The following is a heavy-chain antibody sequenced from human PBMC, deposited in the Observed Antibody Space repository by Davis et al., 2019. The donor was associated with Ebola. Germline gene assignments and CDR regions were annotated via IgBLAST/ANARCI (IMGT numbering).Heavy chain of an antibody. J-gene: IGHJ3*02. CDR2: INSDGTST. V-gene: IGHV3-74*01. CDR1: GFSFSTYW. Sequence: HTGGSLRLSCAASGFSFSTYWMHWVRQAPGKGLLWVSRINSDGTSTTYADSVKDRFTISRDNSTNTLFLQMNTLRAEDAAVYYCARAITIFGVVIIDAFDIWGQGTMVTVSS. D-gene: IGHD3-3*01. CDR3: ARAITIFGVVIIDAFDI.